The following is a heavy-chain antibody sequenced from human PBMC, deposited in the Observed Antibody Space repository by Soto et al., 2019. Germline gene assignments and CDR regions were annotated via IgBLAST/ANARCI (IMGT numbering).Heavy chain of an antibody. Sequence: PSETLSLTCAVYGGSFSGYYWSWIRQPPGKGLEWIGEINHSGSTNYNPSLKSRVTISVDTSKNQFSLKLSSVTAADTAVYYCARDKRLRLMGAWLDPWGQGNLVTV. V-gene: IGHV4-34*01. CDR2: INHSGST. J-gene: IGHJ5*02. CDR3: ARDKRLRLMGAWLDP. D-gene: IGHD5-12*01. CDR1: GGSFSGYY.